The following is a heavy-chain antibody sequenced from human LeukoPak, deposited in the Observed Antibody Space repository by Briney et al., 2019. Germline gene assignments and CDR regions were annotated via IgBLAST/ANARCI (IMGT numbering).Heavy chain of an antibody. CDR3: TRNMGLDS. J-gene: IGHJ4*02. CDR1: GFIFKSQD. D-gene: IGHD2/OR15-2a*01. Sequence: GGSLRLSCVGIGFIFKSQDINWVRQAPGKGLEWVSSISGSGTTAWYADAVKGRFTISRDNSKNTLSLQMNSLRAEDTAVYYCTRNMGLDSWGQGTLVTVST. V-gene: IGHV3-23*01. CDR2: ISGSGTTA.